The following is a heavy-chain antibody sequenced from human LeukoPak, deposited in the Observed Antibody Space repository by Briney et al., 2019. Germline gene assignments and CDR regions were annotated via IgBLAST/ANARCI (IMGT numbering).Heavy chain of an antibody. CDR3: ITDLWFGGT. CDR2: IKQAGREK. Sequence: GSLRLSCAASGFTFSSYWMCCVRQAPGKGLEWVANIKQAGREKYYVDSVKGRFTISRDNAKNSLYLEMNSLKTEDTAVDYCITDLWFGGTWGQGTLVTVSS. D-gene: IGHD3-10*01. V-gene: IGHV3-7*03. J-gene: IGHJ4*02. CDR1: GFTFSSYW.